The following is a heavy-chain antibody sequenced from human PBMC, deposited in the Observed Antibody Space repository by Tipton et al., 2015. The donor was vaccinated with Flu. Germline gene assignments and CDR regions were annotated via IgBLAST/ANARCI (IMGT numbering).Heavy chain of an antibody. CDR1: GDSVSSNSTA. CDR2: TFYRSKWYN. Sequence: GLVKPSQTLSLTCAISGDSVSSNSTAWNWIRQSPSRGLEWLGRTFYRSKWYNEYAVSVKSRITINPDTSKNQFPLQLSSGTPEDTAVYYCARGGRTALDYWGQGTLVTVSS. J-gene: IGHJ4*02. CDR3: ARGGRTALDY. D-gene: IGHD1-14*01. V-gene: IGHV6-1*01.